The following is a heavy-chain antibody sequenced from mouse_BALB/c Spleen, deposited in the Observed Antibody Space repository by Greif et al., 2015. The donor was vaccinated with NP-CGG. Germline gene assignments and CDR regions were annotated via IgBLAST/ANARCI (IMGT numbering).Heavy chain of an antibody. CDR1: GYTFSSYW. Sequence: VQLQQSGAELMKPGASVKISCKATGYTFSSYWIEWVKQRPGHGLEWIGEILPGSGSTNYNEKFKGKATFTADTSSNTAYMQLSSLTSEDSAVYYCAREYGNYVGGAMDYWGQGTSVTVSS. J-gene: IGHJ4*01. D-gene: IGHD2-10*02. V-gene: IGHV1-9*01. CDR2: ILPGSGST. CDR3: AREYGNYVGGAMDY.